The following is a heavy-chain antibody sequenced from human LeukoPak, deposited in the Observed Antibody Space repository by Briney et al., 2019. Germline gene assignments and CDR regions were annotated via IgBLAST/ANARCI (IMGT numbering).Heavy chain of an antibody. CDR3: ARDRFGATDY. D-gene: IGHD3-10*01. J-gene: IGHJ4*02. CDR1: GYSISSGYY. Sequence: SETLSLTCTVSGYSISSGYYWGWIRPPPGKGLEWIGGIYHSGSTYYNPSLKSRVTISVDTSKNQFSLKLSSVTAADTAVYYCARDRFGATDYWGQGTLVTVSS. CDR2: IYHSGST. V-gene: IGHV4-38-2*02.